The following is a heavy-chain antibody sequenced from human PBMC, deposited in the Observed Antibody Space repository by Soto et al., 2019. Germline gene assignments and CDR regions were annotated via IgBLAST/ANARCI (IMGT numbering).Heavy chain of an antibody. V-gene: IGHV1-2*02. D-gene: IGHD4-17*01. CDR2: VDPRSGAT. Sequence: GASVKVSCKPFGYTFTAYYIHWVRQAPGQGLECVGWVDPRSGATNYAQRFQGRVVMTRDMSVHTVYMELSGLTSDDTAIYYCATGAYGAYALWGQGTLVTVSS. CDR1: GYTFTAYY. J-gene: IGHJ4*01. CDR3: ATGAYGAYAL.